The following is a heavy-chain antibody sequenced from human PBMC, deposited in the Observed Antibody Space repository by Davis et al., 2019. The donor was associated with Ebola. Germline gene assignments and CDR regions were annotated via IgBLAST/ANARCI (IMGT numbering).Heavy chain of an antibody. CDR3: TTRTAVTDVHAFDV. CDR2: IKSKTDGGTT. Sequence: GESLKISCAASGFTFSNAWMTWVRQAPGKGLEWVGRIKSKTDGGTTDYAAPVKGRFTISRDDSKNTVYLQMNSPKTEDTAVYYCTTRTAVTDVHAFDVWGQGTMVAVSP. CDR1: GFTFSNAW. V-gene: IGHV3-15*01. J-gene: IGHJ3*01. D-gene: IGHD6-19*01.